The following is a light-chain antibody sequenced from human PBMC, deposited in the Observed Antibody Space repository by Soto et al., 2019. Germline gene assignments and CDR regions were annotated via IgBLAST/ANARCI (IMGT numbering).Light chain of an antibody. CDR1: QSVSSSY. Sequence: ESVLTQSPGTLSLSPGERASLSCGASQSVSSSYLAWYQQKPGQAPRLLIYGASSRATGIPDRFSGSGSGTDFTLTISRLEPEDFAVYYCQQYDSSPITFGQGTRLEIK. CDR3: QQYDSSPIT. J-gene: IGKJ5*01. CDR2: GAS. V-gene: IGKV3-20*01.